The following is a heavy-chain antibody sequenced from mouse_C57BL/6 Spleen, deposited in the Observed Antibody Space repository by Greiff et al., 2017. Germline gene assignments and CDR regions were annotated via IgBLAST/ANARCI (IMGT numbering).Heavy chain of an antibody. D-gene: IGHD2-4*01. J-gene: IGHJ4*01. V-gene: IGHV3-6*01. CDR2: IRYDGSN. CDR1: GYSITSGYY. CDR3: ATRSPYYDYDEESYAMDD. Sequence: EVKLVESGPGLVKPSQSLSLTCSVTGYSITSGYYWNWIRQFPGNKLEWMGYIRYDGSNHYNPSLKNRISFTRDHSKNQFFLKLNYVTTEDTATYYCATRSPYYDYDEESYAMDDWGQGTSVTVSS.